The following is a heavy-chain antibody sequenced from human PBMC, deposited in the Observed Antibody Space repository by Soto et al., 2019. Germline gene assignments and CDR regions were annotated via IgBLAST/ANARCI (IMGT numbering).Heavy chain of an antibody. V-gene: IGHV4-39*01. J-gene: IGHJ6*02. D-gene: IGHD3-3*01. CDR1: GGSISSSNW. Sequence: SETLSLTCAVSGGSISSSNWWSWVRQPPGKGLEWIGSIYYSGSTYYNPSLKSRVTISVDTSKNQFSLKLSSVTAADTAVYYCARHRTYDFWSGYEVDVWGQGTTVTVSS. CDR2: IYYSGST. CDR3: ARHRTYDFWSGYEVDV.